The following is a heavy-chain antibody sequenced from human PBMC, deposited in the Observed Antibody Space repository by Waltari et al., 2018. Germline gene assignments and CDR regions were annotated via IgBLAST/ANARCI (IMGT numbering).Heavy chain of an antibody. CDR3: AKDKAAPPRSSSCPDY. Sequence: QVQLVESGGGVVQPGGSLRLSCAASGFTFSSYGMHWVRQAPGKGLEWVAFIRYDVSNKYYADSVKSRFTISRDNSKNTLYLQMNSLRAEDTAVYYCAKDKAAPPRSSSCPDYWGQGTLVTVSS. J-gene: IGHJ4*02. CDR1: GFTFSSYG. CDR2: IRYDVSNK. V-gene: IGHV3-30*02. D-gene: IGHD6-13*01.